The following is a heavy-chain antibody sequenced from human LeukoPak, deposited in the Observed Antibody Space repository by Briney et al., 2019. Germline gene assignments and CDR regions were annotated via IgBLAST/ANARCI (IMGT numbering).Heavy chain of an antibody. CDR1: GGSFSGYY. D-gene: IGHD6-19*01. Sequence: SETLSHTCAVYGGSFSGYYWSWIRQPPGKGLEWIGEINHSGSTNYNPPLKSRVTISVDTSKNQFSLKLSSVTAADTAVYYCARWGSIAVAGYYYYGMDVWGKGTMVTVSS. CDR2: INHSGST. V-gene: IGHV4-34*01. J-gene: IGHJ6*04. CDR3: ARWGSIAVAGYYYYGMDV.